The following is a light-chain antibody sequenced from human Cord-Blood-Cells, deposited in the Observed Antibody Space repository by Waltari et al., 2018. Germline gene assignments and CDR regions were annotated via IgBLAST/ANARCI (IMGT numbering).Light chain of an antibody. CDR2: WAS. J-gene: IGKJ4*01. CDR1: QSVLYSSNNKNY. Sequence: DIVMTQSPDSLAVSLGERATINCKSSQSVLYSSNNKNYLAWYQHKPGQPPKLLIYWASTRESGVPDRFRVSGSGTNFTLTISSLQAEDVAVYYCQQYYSTPLTFGGGTKVEIK. CDR3: QQYYSTPLT. V-gene: IGKV4-1*01.